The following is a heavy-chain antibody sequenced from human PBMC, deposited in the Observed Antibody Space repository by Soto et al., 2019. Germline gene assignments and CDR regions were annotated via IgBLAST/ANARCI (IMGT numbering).Heavy chain of an antibody. V-gene: IGHV4-39*01. J-gene: IGHJ4*02. CDR2: IYYSGST. CDR3: ARQDIVLMVYAHDY. CDR1: GGSISSSSYY. Sequence: PSETRSLTCTVSGGSISSSSYYWGWIRQPPGKGLEWIGSIYYSGSTYYNPSLKSRVTISVDTSKSQSSLKLSSVTAADTAVYSCARQDIVLMVYAHDYWGQGTLVTVS. D-gene: IGHD2-8*01.